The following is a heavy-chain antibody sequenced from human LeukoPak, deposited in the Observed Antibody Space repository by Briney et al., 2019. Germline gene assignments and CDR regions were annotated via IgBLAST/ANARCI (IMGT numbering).Heavy chain of an antibody. D-gene: IGHD3-3*01. J-gene: IGHJ6*03. CDR1: GFTFSSYS. CDR3: ARDASPVLEWLYLPTDYYYMDV. V-gene: IGHV3-21*01. Sequence: PGGSLRLSCAASGFTFSSYSMNWVRQAPGKGLEGVSSISSSSSYIYYADSVKGRFTISRDNAKNSLYLQMNSLRAEDTAVYYCARDASPVLEWLYLPTDYYYMDVWGKGTTVTVSS. CDR2: ISSSSSYI.